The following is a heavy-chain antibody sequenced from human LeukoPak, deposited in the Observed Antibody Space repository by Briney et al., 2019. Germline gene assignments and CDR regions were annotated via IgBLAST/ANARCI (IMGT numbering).Heavy chain of an antibody. J-gene: IGHJ4*02. Sequence: SETLSLTCVVYGGSFSGYYWSWIRQPPGKGLEWIGEINHSGSTNYNPSLKSRVTISVDTSKNQFSLKLSSVTAADTAVYYCARHTSLRGYRRPFDYWGQGTLVTVSS. D-gene: IGHD5-12*01. CDR2: INHSGST. CDR1: GGSFSGYY. V-gene: IGHV4-34*01. CDR3: ARHTSLRGYRRPFDY.